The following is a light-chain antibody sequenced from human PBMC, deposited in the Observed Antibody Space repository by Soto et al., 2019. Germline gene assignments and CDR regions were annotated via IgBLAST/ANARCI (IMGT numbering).Light chain of an antibody. V-gene: IGLV2-23*01. Sequence: QSVLTQPASVSGSPGQSITISCTGTSSDVGSYNLVSWYQQHPGKAPKLMIYEGSTRPSGVSNRFSGSKSGNTASLTISGLQAEDEADYYCCSYAGSSTPYVFGTGTKVTV. CDR2: EGS. CDR1: SSDVGSYNL. J-gene: IGLJ1*01. CDR3: CSYAGSSTPYV.